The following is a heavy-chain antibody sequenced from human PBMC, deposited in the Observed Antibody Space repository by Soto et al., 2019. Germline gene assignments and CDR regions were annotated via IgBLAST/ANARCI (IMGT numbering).Heavy chain of an antibody. V-gene: IGHV1-46*01. Sequence: QVQLVQSGAEVREPGASVYISCKTSRFSFTSFYVHWVRQAPGQGLEWMGRITPKDGGTTFAQKFQGRFSMTRDTSTTTVSMELGSLRSEDTAVYFCARDGHHWDFDYWGQGSLVTVSS. CDR3: ARDGHHWDFDY. D-gene: IGHD7-27*01. CDR2: ITPKDGGT. CDR1: RFSFTSFY. J-gene: IGHJ4*02.